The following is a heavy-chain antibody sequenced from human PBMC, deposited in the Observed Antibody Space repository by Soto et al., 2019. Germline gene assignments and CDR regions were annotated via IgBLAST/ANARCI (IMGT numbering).Heavy chain of an antibody. J-gene: IGHJ4*02. CDR3: ARDGSGFGY. CDR1: GFTFDEYG. Sequence: GGSLRLSCGASGFTFDEYGMSWVRQAPGKGLEWVSGINWNAGSTSFADSVKGRFTISRDNAKNSLYLQMNSLRAEDTALYYCARDGSGFGYWGQGTMVTVSS. CDR2: INWNAGST. D-gene: IGHD2-15*01. V-gene: IGHV3-20*04.